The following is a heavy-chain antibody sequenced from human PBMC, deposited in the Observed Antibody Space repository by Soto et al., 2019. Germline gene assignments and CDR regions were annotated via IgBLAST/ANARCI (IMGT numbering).Heavy chain of an antibody. CDR1: GFIFSEST. J-gene: IGHJ4*02. CDR3: GKQEHGLDGVAFDY. CDR2: VSTSGRST. V-gene: IGHV3-64D*06. D-gene: IGHD2-15*01. Sequence: GGSLRLSCSASGFIFSESTIYWVRQVPGKGLEAISAVSTSGRSTYYADSAKDRFTISRENPKNTLFLQMGSLRPEDTAIYDCGKQEHGLDGVAFDYWGQGTQVTVSS.